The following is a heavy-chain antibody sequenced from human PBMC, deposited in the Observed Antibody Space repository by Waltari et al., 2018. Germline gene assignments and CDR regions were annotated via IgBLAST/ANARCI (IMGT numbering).Heavy chain of an antibody. CDR3: AVTPDLPFDY. CDR1: GGSISSSSYY. Sequence: QLQLQESGPGLVKPSETLSLTCTVSGGSISSSSYYWGWIRQPPGKVLEWIGSIYYSGSTYYNPSLKSRVTISVDTSKNQFSLKLSSVNAADTAVYYCAVTPDLPFDYWGQGTLVTVSS. CDR2: IYYSGST. J-gene: IGHJ4*02. V-gene: IGHV4-39*01. D-gene: IGHD4-17*01.